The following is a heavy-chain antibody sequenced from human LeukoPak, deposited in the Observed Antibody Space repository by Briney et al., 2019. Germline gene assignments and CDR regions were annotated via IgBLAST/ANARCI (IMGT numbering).Heavy chain of an antibody. Sequence: AGGSLRLSCAASGFTFSSYSMNWVRQAPGKGLEWVSSISSKSDYIYYADSLRGRFTISRDNAKNSLYLQMNSLRAEDTAVYYCARDSSYFDSWGQGTLVTVSS. V-gene: IGHV3-21*01. D-gene: IGHD2/OR15-2a*01. CDR2: ISSKSDYI. J-gene: IGHJ4*02. CDR3: ARDSSYFDS. CDR1: GFTFSSYS.